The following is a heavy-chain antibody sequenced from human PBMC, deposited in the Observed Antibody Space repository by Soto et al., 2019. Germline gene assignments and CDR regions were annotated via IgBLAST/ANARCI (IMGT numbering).Heavy chain of an antibody. CDR2: ISGSGGST. J-gene: IGHJ4*02. V-gene: IGHV3-23*01. Sequence: GGSLRLSCAASGFTFSSYAMSWVRQAPGKGLEWVSAISGSGGSTYYADSVKGRFTISRDNSKNTLYLQMTSLRAEDTAVYYCAKDSVAGPTYYFDYWGQGTLVTVSS. CDR3: AKDSVAGPTYYFDY. CDR1: GFTFSSYA. D-gene: IGHD6-19*01.